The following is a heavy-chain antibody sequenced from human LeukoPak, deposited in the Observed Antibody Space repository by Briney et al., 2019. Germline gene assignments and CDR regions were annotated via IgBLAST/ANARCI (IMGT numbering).Heavy chain of an antibody. CDR1: GFTVSGNY. CDR3: ARGGTADYGDYLRT. CDR2: IYSDDST. Sequence: PGGSLRLSCAASGFTVSGNYINWVRQAPGKGLEWVSVIYSDDSTYYADSAKGRFTISRDNSKNTLYLQMNSLRAEDTAVYYCARGGTADYGDYLRTWGQGTLVTVSS. J-gene: IGHJ4*02. V-gene: IGHV3-66*02. D-gene: IGHD4-17*01.